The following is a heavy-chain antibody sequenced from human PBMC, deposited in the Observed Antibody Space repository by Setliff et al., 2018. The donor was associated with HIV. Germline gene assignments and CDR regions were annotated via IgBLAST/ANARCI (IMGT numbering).Heavy chain of an antibody. CDR3: ARDRGVIATHPFDY. CDR2: IIPILGIA. J-gene: IGHJ4*02. Sequence: SVKVSCKASGYTFTSYDINWVRQAPGQGLEWMGRIIPILGIANYAQKFQGRVTITADKSTSTAYMELSSLRSEDTAVYYCARDRGVIATHPFDYWGQGTLVTVSS. CDR1: GYTFTSYD. D-gene: IGHD6-13*01. V-gene: IGHV1-69*04.